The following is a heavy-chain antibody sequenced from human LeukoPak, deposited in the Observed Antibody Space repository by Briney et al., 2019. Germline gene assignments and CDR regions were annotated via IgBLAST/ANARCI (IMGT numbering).Heavy chain of an antibody. Sequence: SQTLSLTCVVSGDSVSSKNGAWNWIRQSPSRGLEWLGRTYYRSKWYNDYAESMEGRMTISQDTSKNQYSLRLNSVTPDDTAVYYCARDFGTTGWHTFDYWGQGTLVTVSS. J-gene: IGHJ4*02. V-gene: IGHV6-1*01. CDR3: ARDFGTTGWHTFDY. D-gene: IGHD6-19*01. CDR1: GDSVSSKNGA. CDR2: TYYRSKWYN.